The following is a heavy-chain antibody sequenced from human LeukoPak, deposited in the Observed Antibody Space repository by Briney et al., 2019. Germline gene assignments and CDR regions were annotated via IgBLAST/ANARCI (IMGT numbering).Heavy chain of an antibody. CDR1: GYTFTGYY. CDR2: ISAYNGNT. J-gene: IGHJ4*02. V-gene: IGHV1-18*04. D-gene: IGHD1-26*01. Sequence: GASVKVSCKASGYTFTGYYMHWVRQAPGQGLEWMGWISAYNGNTNYAQKLQGRVTMTTDTSTSTAYMELRSLRSDDTAVYYCARDSPYSGSYWDYWGQGTLVTVSS. CDR3: ARDSPYSGSYWDY.